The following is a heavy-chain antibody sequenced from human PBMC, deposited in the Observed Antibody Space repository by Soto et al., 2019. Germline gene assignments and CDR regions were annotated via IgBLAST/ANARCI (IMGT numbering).Heavy chain of an antibody. CDR3: ARDNGGGYNSWFDP. D-gene: IGHD2-8*01. J-gene: IGHJ5*02. V-gene: IGHV4-34*01. CDR2: INHSGST. CDR1: GGSFSGYY. Sequence: PSETLSLTCTVYGGSFSGYYWSWIRQPPGKGLEWIGEINHSGSTNYNPSLKSRVTISVDTSKNQFSLKLSSVTAADTAVYYCARDNGGGYNSWFDPWGQGTLVTVSS.